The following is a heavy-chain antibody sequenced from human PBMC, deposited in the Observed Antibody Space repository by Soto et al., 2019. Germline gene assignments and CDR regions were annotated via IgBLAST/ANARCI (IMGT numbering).Heavy chain of an antibody. CDR3: ARESHDILTGPPWVWYFDL. CDR1: GGSFSGHY. D-gene: IGHD3-9*01. CDR2: INDRGSI. V-gene: IGHV4-34*01. Sequence: QVQLQQWGAGPLRPLETLSLTCGVSGGSFSGHYWAWIRQSPGKGLEWIGEINDRGSINYNPSLKSRLSISVDTSKNHYSLNLRSVTAADTAVYYCARESHDILTGPPWVWYFDLWGRGTLVTVSS. J-gene: IGHJ2*01.